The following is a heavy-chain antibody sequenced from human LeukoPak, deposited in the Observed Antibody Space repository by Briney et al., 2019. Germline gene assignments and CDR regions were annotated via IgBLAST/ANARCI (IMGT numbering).Heavy chain of an antibody. V-gene: IGHV1-46*01. Sequence: ASVKVSCKASGYTFTSYYMHWVRQAPGQGLEWMGIINPSGGSTSYAQKFQGRVTMTRDMSTSTVYMELSSLRSEDTAVYYCARDRLTMVRGVITSRRPSGNLGYWGQGTLVTVSS. CDR1: GYTFTSYY. D-gene: IGHD3-10*01. J-gene: IGHJ4*02. CDR2: INPSGGST. CDR3: ARDRLTMVRGVITSRRPSGNLGY.